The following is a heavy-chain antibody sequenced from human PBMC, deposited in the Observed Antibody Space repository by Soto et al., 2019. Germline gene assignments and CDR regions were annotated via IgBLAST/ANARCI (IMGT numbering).Heavy chain of an antibody. D-gene: IGHD7-27*01. J-gene: IGHJ6*02. CDR2: IWYDGSNK. CDR3: ARGNLGYHGMDV. Sequence: QVQLVESGGGVVQPGRSLRLTCAASGFIFSSYGMHWVRQAPGKGLGWVAVIWYDGSNKYYADSVKGRFTISRDNSKNTLYLQMNSLRVEDTAVYYCARGNLGYHGMDVWGQGTTVTVSS. CDR1: GFIFSSYG. V-gene: IGHV3-33*01.